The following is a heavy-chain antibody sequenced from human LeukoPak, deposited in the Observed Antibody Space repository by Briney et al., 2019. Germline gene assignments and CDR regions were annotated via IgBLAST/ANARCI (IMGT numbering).Heavy chain of an antibody. Sequence: GASVKVSCKASGGTFSSYAISWVRQAPGQGLEWMGGIIPIFGTANYAQKFQGRVTITADESTSTAYMELSSLRSEDTAVYYCAGRYDLWSGSPFDYWGQGTLVTVSS. J-gene: IGHJ4*02. V-gene: IGHV1-69*13. D-gene: IGHD3-3*01. CDR1: GGTFSSYA. CDR3: AGRYDLWSGSPFDY. CDR2: IIPIFGTA.